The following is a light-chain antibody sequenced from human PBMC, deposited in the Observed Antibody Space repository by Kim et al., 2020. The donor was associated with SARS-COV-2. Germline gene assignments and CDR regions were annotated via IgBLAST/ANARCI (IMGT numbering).Light chain of an antibody. CDR2: EVT. J-gene: IGLJ3*02. Sequence: GQSITISCTGTSSDVGDYNYVSWYQEHPGTAPELMIYEVTKRPSGVSNRFSGSKSGNTASLTISGLQAEDEADYYCSSYTSSRTWVFGGGTQLTVL. CDR3: SSYTSSRTWV. CDR1: SSDVGDYNY. V-gene: IGLV2-14*01.